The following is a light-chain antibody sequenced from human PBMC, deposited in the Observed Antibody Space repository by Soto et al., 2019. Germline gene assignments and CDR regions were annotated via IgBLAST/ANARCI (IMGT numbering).Light chain of an antibody. CDR3: QQRSNWPS. CDR2: DAS. J-gene: IGKJ5*01. Sequence: IVLTQSPATLSLSPGERATLSCRASQSVSSYLAWYQHKPSQAPRLLIYDASNRATGIPARFSGSVFGTDFTLTISSLEPEDFALYYCQQRSNWPSFGQGTRLEIK. CDR1: QSVSSY. V-gene: IGKV3-11*01.